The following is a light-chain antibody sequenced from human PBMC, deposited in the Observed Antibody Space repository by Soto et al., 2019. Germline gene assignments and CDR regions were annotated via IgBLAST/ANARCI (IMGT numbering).Light chain of an antibody. CDR1: QSVNSN. CDR3: QQSNDWPLA. CDR2: GAS. J-gene: IGKJ4*01. V-gene: IGKV3-15*01. Sequence: EIVMTQSPATLSVSPGERATLSCRASQSVNSNLAWYQQKPGQAPRLLIYGASTRATGIPARFSGSASGTEFTLTISSRQSEDFAVYYCQQSNDWPLAFGGGTKVEIK.